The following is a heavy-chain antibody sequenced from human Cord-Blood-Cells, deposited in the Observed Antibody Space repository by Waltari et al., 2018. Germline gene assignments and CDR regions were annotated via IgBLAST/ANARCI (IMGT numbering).Heavy chain of an antibody. Sequence: QVQLVESGGGVVQPGRSLSLSCAASGFTFCSYGLHWVRAAPGQRLEWVAVIWYDGSNKYYADSVKGRFTISRDNSKNTLYLQMNSLRAEDTAVYYCARNGDYYDSSGYYYYFDYWGQGTLVTVSS. D-gene: IGHD3-22*01. CDR2: IWYDGSNK. CDR3: ARNGDYYDSSGYYYYFDY. J-gene: IGHJ4*02. CDR1: GFTFCSYG. V-gene: IGHV3-33*01.